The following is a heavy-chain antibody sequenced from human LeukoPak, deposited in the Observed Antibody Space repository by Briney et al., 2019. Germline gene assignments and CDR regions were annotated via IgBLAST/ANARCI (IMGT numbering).Heavy chain of an antibody. CDR1: GGSISSGGYY. J-gene: IGHJ2*01. CDR3: ARSESGGSPLGYFDL. CDR2: IYYSGST. V-gene: IGHV4-31*03. Sequence: SQTLSLTCTVSGGSISSGGYYWSWIRQHPGTGLEWIGYIYYSGSTYYNPSLKSRVTISVDTSKNQFSLKLSSVTAADTAVYYCARSESGGSPLGYFDLWGRGTLVTVSS. D-gene: IGHD2-15*01.